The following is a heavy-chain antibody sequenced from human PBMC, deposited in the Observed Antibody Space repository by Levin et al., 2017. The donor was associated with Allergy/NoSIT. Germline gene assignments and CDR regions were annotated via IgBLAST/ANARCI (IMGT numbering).Heavy chain of an antibody. CDR1: GDSISSSPYY. D-gene: IGHD3-10*01. V-gene: IGHV4-39*01. CDR3: ARHGAAVRGDDNWFDP. Sequence: MPSETLSLTCAVSGDSISSSPYYWGWIRQPPGKGLEWIGSIYYSGSTYYNPSLKSRVAISVDASKNQFSLKLSSVTAADTAVYYCARHGAAVRGDDNWFDPWGQGTLVTVSS. CDR2: IYYSGST. J-gene: IGHJ5*02.